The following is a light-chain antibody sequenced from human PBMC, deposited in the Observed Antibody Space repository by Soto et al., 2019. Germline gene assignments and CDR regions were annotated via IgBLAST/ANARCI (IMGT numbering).Light chain of an antibody. J-gene: IGKJ4*01. CDR1: QGIRSW. CDR3: QQSDTFPAT. Sequence: DIQMTQSPSSVSASVGDRVTITCRASQGIRSWLAWYQQKPGKAPKLLISSASTLQSGVPSRFSGSGSGTEFTLTISGLQPEDFAPYYCQQSDTFPATFGGGTRVEIK. V-gene: IGKV1D-12*01. CDR2: SAS.